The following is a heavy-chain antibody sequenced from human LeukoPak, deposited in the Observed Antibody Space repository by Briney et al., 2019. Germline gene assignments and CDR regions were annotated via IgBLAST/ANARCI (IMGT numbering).Heavy chain of an antibody. CDR3: ARDYYDSSAYPWDAFDV. D-gene: IGHD3-22*01. CDR2: IMPILGIV. J-gene: IGHJ3*01. Sequence: SVKVSCKAXGGIFSSYAMSWVRQAPGQGLEWMGRIMPILGIVSYAQKFQGRVTITADKSTSTAYMELSSLTSEDTAMYYCARDYYDSSAYPWDAFDVWGQGTMVTVSS. V-gene: IGHV1-69*04. CDR1: GGIFSSYA.